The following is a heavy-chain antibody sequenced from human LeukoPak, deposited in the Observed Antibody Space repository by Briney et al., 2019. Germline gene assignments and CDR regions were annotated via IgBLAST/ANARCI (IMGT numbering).Heavy chain of an antibody. CDR2: ISGSGGST. V-gene: IGHV3-23*01. CDR1: GFTFSSYA. D-gene: IGHD3-22*01. J-gene: IGHJ5*02. Sequence: GGSLRLSCAASGFTFSSYAMSWVRQAPGKGLEWVSAISGSGGSTYYADSVKGRFTISRDNSKNTLYLQMNSPRAEDTAVYYCAKERGYYDSSGYYRNWFDPWGQGTLVTVSS. CDR3: AKERGYYDSSGYYRNWFDP.